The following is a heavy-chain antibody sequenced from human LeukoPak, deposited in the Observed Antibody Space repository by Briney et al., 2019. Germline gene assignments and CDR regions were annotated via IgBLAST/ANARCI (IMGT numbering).Heavy chain of an antibody. Sequence: SQTLSLTCTVSGGSISSGGYYWSWIRQPAGKGLEWIGRVYTSGSTNYNPSLKSRVTISLDTSKNQFSLNLSSVTAADTAVYYCANYPLRRYFDLWGRGTLVTVSS. J-gene: IGHJ2*01. CDR1: GGSISSGGYY. CDR2: VYTSGST. D-gene: IGHD2-2*01. V-gene: IGHV4-61*02. CDR3: ANYPLRRYFDL.